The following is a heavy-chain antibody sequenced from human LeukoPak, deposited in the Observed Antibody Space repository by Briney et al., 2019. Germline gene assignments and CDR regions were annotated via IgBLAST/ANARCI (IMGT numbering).Heavy chain of an antibody. Sequence: SETLSLTCTVSGGSISSGGYYWSWIRQHPGKGLEWIGYIYDSGSTYYNPSLKSRVTISVDTSKNQSSLKLSSVTAADTAVYYCARLLSAGGYDGILDYWGQGTLVTVSS. CDR1: GGSISSGGYY. CDR3: ARLLSAGGYDGILDY. V-gene: IGHV4-30-4*08. CDR2: IYDSGST. D-gene: IGHD5-12*01. J-gene: IGHJ4*02.